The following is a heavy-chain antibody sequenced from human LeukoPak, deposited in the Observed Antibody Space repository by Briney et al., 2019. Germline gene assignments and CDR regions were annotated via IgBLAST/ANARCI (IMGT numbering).Heavy chain of an antibody. Sequence: GGSLRLSCAASGFTFSSYGMHWVRQAPGKGLEWVAVISYDGSNKYYADSVKGRLTISRDNSKNTLYLQMNSLRAEDTAVYYCAKDVGRDGYLIQVWGQGTLVTVSS. D-gene: IGHD5-24*01. V-gene: IGHV3-30*18. J-gene: IGHJ4*02. CDR1: GFTFSSYG. CDR3: AKDVGRDGYLIQV. CDR2: ISYDGSNK.